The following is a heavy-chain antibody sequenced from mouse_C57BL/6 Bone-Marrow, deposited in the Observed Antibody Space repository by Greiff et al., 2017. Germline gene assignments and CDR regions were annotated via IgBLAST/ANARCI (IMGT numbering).Heavy chain of an antibody. J-gene: IGHJ1*03. CDR3: AREPSYYGSSHWYFDV. Sequence: EVQRVESGPGLVKPSQSLSLTCSVTGYSITSGYYWNWIRQFPGNKLEWMGYISYDGSNNYNPSLKNRISITRDTSKNQFFLKLNSVTTEDTATYYCAREPSYYGSSHWYFDVWGTGTTVTVSS. D-gene: IGHD1-1*01. V-gene: IGHV3-6*01. CDR2: ISYDGSN. CDR1: GYSITSGYY.